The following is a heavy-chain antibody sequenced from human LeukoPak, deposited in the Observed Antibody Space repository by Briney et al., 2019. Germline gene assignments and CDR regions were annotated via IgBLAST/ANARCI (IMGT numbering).Heavy chain of an antibody. D-gene: IGHD3-22*01. CDR3: ARVGSPVAPGYYDSSGYWYDY. Sequence: SVKVSCKASGGTFSSYAISWVRQAPGQGLEWMGRIIPIFGTANYAQKFQGRVTITTDESTSTAYMELSSLRSEDTAVYYCARVGSPVAPGYYDSSGYWYDYWGQGTLVTVSS. CDR2: IIPIFGTA. CDR1: GGTFSSYA. J-gene: IGHJ4*02. V-gene: IGHV1-69*05.